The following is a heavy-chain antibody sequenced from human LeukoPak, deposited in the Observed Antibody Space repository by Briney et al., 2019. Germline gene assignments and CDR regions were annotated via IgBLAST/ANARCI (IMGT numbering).Heavy chain of an antibody. Sequence: GGSLRLSCAAAGFTFSSYEMNWVRQAPGKGLEWVSYISSSGSTIYYADSLKGRFTISRDNAKNSLYLQMDSLRVEDTAVYYCARDPYSGNYGAYYYYYMDVWGKGTTVTISS. CDR3: ARDPYSGNYGAYYYYYMDV. CDR2: ISSSGSTI. V-gene: IGHV3-48*03. J-gene: IGHJ6*03. CDR1: GFTFSSYE. D-gene: IGHD1-26*01.